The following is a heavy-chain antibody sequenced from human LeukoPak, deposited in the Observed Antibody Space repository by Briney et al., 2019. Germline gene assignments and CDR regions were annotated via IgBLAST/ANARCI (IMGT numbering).Heavy chain of an antibody. D-gene: IGHD6-13*01. J-gene: IGHJ4*02. CDR3: ARGQYSSSGDY. CDR2: INSDGSIT. Sequence: QPGGSLRLSCAASGFTFSSHGMHWVRQAPGKGLVWVSRINSDGSITSYADSVKGRFTISRDNAKNTLYLQMNSLRAEDTAVYYCARGQYSSSGDYWGQGTLVSVSS. CDR1: GFTFSSHG. V-gene: IGHV3-74*01.